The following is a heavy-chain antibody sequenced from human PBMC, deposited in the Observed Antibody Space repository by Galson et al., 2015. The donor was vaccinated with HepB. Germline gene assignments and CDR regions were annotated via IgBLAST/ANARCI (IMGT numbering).Heavy chain of an antibody. V-gene: IGHV3-11*01. CDR1: GFTFSDYY. D-gene: IGHD3-22*01. J-gene: IGHJ5*02. Sequence: SLRLSCAASGFTFSDYYMSWIRQAPGKGLEWVSYISSSGSTIYYADSVKGRFTISRDNAKNSLYLQMNGLRAEDTAVYYCARAVYYDSSGYYPWGQGTLVTVSS. CDR2: ISSSGSTI. CDR3: ARAVYYDSSGYYP.